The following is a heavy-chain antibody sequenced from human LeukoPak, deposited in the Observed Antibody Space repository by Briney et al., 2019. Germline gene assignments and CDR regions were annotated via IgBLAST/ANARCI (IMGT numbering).Heavy chain of an antibody. Sequence: ASVKVSCKAFGYTFTSYGISWVRQAPGQGLEWMGWISAYNGNTNYAQKLQGRVTMTTDTSTSTAYMELRSLRSDDTAVYYCARVNTAARRGDYMDVWGKGTTVTISS. J-gene: IGHJ6*03. V-gene: IGHV1-18*01. CDR3: ARVNTAARRGDYMDV. CDR2: ISAYNGNT. CDR1: GYTFTSYG. D-gene: IGHD6-6*01.